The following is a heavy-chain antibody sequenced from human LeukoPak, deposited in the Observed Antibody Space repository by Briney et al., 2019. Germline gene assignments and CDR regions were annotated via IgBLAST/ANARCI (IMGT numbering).Heavy chain of an antibody. V-gene: IGHV3-30*18. Sequence: GGSLRLSCAASGFTFISYWMHWVRQAPGKGLEWVAVLSYDGSEKYYADSVKGRCTISRDNSKNTVYLQMNSLRDEDTAVYYCAKSSSGWYGGFDYWGQGTLVTVSS. D-gene: IGHD6-19*01. J-gene: IGHJ4*02. CDR1: GFTFISYW. CDR2: LSYDGSEK. CDR3: AKSSSGWYGGFDY.